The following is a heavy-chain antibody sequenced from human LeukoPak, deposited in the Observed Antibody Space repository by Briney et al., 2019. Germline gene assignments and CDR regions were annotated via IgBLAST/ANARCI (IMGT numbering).Heavy chain of an antibody. V-gene: IGHV4-39*01. J-gene: IGHJ4*02. D-gene: IGHD3-10*01. CDR1: SGSISTSNYY. CDR3: ARTRYYYNSRSYGAPYYFDY. Sequence: SETLSLTCTVSSGSISTSNYYWGWVRQPPGKALEWIGNIFYSGSTYYNPSLKSRVTISVDTSKNQFSLKLSSVTAADTAVYYCARTRYYYNSRSYGAPYYFDYWGQGTLVTVSS. CDR2: IFYSGST.